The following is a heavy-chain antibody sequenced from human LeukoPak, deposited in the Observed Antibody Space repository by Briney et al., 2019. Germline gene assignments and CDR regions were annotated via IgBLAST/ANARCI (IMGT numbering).Heavy chain of an antibody. V-gene: IGHV3-66*04. Sequence: GGSLRLSCAASGFTFSNYAMSWVRQAPGKGLEWVSVIYSGGSTYYADSVKGRFTISRDNSKNTLYLQMNSLRAEDTAVYYCARLDRPYYFDYWGQGTLVTVSS. D-gene: IGHD3-9*01. CDR1: GFTFSNYA. CDR2: IYSGGST. CDR3: ARLDRPYYFDY. J-gene: IGHJ4*02.